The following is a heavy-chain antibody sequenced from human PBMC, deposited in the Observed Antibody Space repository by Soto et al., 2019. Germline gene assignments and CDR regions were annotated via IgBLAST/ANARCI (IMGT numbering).Heavy chain of an antibody. V-gene: IGHV4-34*01. CDR3: ATGPSSSNGYRQFDY. CDR2: INHSGST. Sequence: SETLSLTCAVYGGSFSGYYWTWIRQPPGTGLEWIGEINHSGSTNYNPSLKSRVTISVDRSKNQLSLKLNSVTAADRAVYYCATGPSSSNGYRQFDYLGQGTLVTVSS. D-gene: IGHD6-25*01. J-gene: IGHJ4*02. CDR1: GGSFSGYY.